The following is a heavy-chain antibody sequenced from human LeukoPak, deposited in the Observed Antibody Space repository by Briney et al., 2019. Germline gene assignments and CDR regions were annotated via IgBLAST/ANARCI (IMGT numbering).Heavy chain of an antibody. D-gene: IGHD3-10*01. CDR1: GYTFINYD. J-gene: IGHJ4*02. V-gene: IGHV1-8*01. CDR3: TRGRGGTIVRGYMDY. Sequence: GASVKVSCKASGYTFINYDIMWVRQATGQGLEWMGWMNSNSGNTGYAQKFQGRVTMTRDTSMNTAYMELSSLRFEDTAVYYCTRGRGGTIVRGYMDYWGQGTLVTVSS. CDR2: MNSNSGNT.